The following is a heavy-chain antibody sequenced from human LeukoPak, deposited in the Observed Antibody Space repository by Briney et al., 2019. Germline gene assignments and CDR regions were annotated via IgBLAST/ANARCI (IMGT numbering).Heavy chain of an antibody. J-gene: IGHJ6*02. CDR1: GGSISSGGYY. Sequence: PSQTLSLTCTVSGGSISSGGYYWSWIRQHPGKGLEWIGYIYYSGSTYYNPSLKSRVTISVDTSNNQFSLTLTSVTAADTAVFYCARVDIRGGGNYGMDVWGQGTTVTVSS. V-gene: IGHV4-31*03. CDR3: ARVDIRGGGNYGMDV. CDR2: IYYSGST. D-gene: IGHD2-21*01.